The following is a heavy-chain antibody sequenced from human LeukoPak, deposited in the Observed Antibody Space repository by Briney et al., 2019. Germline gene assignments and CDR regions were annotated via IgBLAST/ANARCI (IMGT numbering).Heavy chain of an antibody. CDR1: GVIFSSSA. D-gene: IGHD3-16*01. J-gene: IGHJ6*03. V-gene: IGHV3-30*18. CDR2: ISYDGSKE. CDR3: AKDLSDAYAGGYYYMDA. Sequence: AGGSLRLSCAASGVIFSSSAMHWVRQAPGKGLEWVAVISYDGSKENYADSVKGRFTISRDNSKNTLHLHMNSLRAEDTAVYYCAKDLSDAYAGGYYYMDAWGKGTTVTVSS.